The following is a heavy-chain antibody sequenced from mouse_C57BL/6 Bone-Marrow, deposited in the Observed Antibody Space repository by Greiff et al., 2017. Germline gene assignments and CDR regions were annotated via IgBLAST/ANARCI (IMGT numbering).Heavy chain of an antibody. CDR3: AGPMMVTTYYYAMDY. Sequence: QVQLKESGPGLVQPSQSLSITCTVSGFSLTSYGVHWVRQSPGKGLEWLGVIWSGGSTDYNAAFISRLSISKDNSKSQVFFKMNSLQADDTAIYYWAGPMMVTTYYYAMDYWGQGTSVTVSS. CDR1: GFSLTSYG. V-gene: IGHV2-2*01. CDR2: IWSGGST. D-gene: IGHD2-3*01. J-gene: IGHJ4*01.